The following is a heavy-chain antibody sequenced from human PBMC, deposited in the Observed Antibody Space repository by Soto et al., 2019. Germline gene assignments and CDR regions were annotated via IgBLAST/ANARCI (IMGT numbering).Heavy chain of an antibody. D-gene: IGHD3-10*01. CDR3: AXXRIXXXXXXXGYFDY. CDR1: GFTFSSYG. Sequence: QVQLVESGGGVVQPGRSLRLSCAASGFTFSSYGMHWVRQXPGXXXXXXXVIWYDGSNKYYADSVKGRFTISRDNSKNTLYLQMNSLRAXDTAVYXXAXXRIXXXXXXXGYFDYWGQGTLVTVSS. J-gene: IGHJ4*02. V-gene: IGHV3-33*01. CDR2: IWYDGSNK.